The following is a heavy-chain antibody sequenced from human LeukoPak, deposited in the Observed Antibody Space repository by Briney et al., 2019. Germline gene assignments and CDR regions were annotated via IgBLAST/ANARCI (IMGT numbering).Heavy chain of an antibody. CDR2: IIPILGIA. D-gene: IGHD3-22*01. J-gene: IGHJ4*02. Sequence: SVKVSCKASGGTFSSYAISWVRQAPGQGLEWMGRIIPILGIANYAQKFQGRVTITADKSTSTAHMELSSLKSEDTAVYYCARTTMIVVVAPFDYWGQGTLVTVSS. CDR3: ARTTMIVVVAPFDY. V-gene: IGHV1-69*04. CDR1: GGTFSSYA.